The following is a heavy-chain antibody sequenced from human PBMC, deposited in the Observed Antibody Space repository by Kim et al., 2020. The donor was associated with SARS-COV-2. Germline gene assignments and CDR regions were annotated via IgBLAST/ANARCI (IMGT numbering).Heavy chain of an antibody. Sequence: SETLSLTCTVSGGSISSGGYYWSWIRQHPGKGLEWIGYIYYSGSTYYNPSLKSRVTISVDTSKNQFSLKLSSVTAADMAVYYCARGRAGDPADYWGQGTLVTVSS. J-gene: IGHJ4*02. V-gene: IGHV4-31*03. CDR3: ARGRAGDPADY. CDR2: IYYSGST. CDR1: GGSISSGGYY. D-gene: IGHD7-27*01.